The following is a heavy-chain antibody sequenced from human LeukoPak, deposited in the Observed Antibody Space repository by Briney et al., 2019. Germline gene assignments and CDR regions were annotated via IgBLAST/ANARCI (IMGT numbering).Heavy chain of an antibody. Sequence: SGGSLRLSCAASGFTFSSYSMNWVRQAPGKGLEWVSSISSSSSYIYYADSVKGRFTISRDNAKNSLYLQMNSLRAEDTAVYYCARSGVAGPPMGWFDPSGQGTLVTVSS. V-gene: IGHV3-21*01. CDR1: GFTFSSYS. D-gene: IGHD6-19*01. CDR2: ISSSSSYI. J-gene: IGHJ5*02. CDR3: ARSGVAGPPMGWFDP.